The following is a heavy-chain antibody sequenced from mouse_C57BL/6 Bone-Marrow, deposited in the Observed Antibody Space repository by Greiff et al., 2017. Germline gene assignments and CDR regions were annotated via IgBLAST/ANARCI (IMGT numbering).Heavy chain of an antibody. CDR1: GFTFSSYG. Sequence: EVQLQQSGGDLVKPGGSLKLSCAASGFTFSSYGMSWVRQTPDKRLEWVATISSGGSYTYYPDSVKGRFTISRDNAKNTLYLQMSSLKSEDTAMYYCARHGDDDGWLAYWGQGNLVTVSA. CDR3: ARHGDDDGWLAY. CDR2: ISSGGSYT. V-gene: IGHV5-6*01. D-gene: IGHD2-4*01. J-gene: IGHJ3*01.